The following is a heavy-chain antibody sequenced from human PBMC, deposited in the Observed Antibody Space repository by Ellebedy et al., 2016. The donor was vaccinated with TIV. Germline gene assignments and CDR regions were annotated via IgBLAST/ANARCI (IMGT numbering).Heavy chain of an antibody. Sequence: PGGSLRLSCAASGFTFEDYAMHWVRQVTGRGLEWVSGILWNSGTTYYADSVKGRFTISRDNAKNSLYLQMNSLRAEDTDVYYCASPPGVVALWGQGTLVTVSS. D-gene: IGHD3-10*01. J-gene: IGHJ4*02. CDR1: GFTFEDYA. V-gene: IGHV3-9*01. CDR2: ILWNSGTT. CDR3: ASPPGVVAL.